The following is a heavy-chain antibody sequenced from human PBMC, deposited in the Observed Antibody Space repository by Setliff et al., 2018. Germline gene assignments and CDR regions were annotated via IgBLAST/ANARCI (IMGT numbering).Heavy chain of an antibody. Sequence: PSETLSLTCAAHGGSFSDYYWTWIRQPPGKGLEWIGDINHSGSTKYSPSLESRVTMSVDPSKNQFSLKVTSVTAADTAVYYCARGRNVAARLLDSWGRGTLVTVSS. J-gene: IGHJ4*02. D-gene: IGHD6-6*01. V-gene: IGHV4-34*01. CDR2: INHSGST. CDR1: GGSFSDYY. CDR3: ARGRNVAARLLDS.